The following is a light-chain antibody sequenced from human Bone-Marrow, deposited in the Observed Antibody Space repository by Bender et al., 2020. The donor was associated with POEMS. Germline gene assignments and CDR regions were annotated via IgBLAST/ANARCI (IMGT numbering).Light chain of an antibody. CDR3: QSFDGSLRGDV. CDR1: NIGSKN. CDR2: DDS. J-gene: IGLJ1*01. V-gene: IGLV3-21*02. Sequence: SYVLTQTPSVSVAPGQTANFPCGGHNIGSKNVHWYQQKPGQAPVLVVYDDSDRPSGVPDRFSGSKSGTSVSLAITGLQAEDEADYYCQSFDGSLRGDVFGTGTKVTVL.